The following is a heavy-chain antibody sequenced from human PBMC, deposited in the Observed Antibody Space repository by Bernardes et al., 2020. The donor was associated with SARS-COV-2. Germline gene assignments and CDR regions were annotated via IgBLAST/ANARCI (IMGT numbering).Heavy chain of an antibody. Sequence: GGSLRLSCAASGFTFSSYWMHWVRQAPGKGLVWVSRINGAGSVTNYADSVKGRFTISRDNAKNTLYLQMNSLSADDTAIYYCAKGGNDYGDWDHWGQGTLLTVLS. J-gene: IGHJ4*02. CDR2: INGAGSVT. V-gene: IGHV3-74*01. CDR1: GFTFSSYW. CDR3: AKGGNDYGDWDH. D-gene: IGHD4-17*01.